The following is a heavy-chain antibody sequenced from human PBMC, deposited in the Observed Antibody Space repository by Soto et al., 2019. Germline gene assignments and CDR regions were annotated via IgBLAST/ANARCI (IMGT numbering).Heavy chain of an antibody. D-gene: IGHD2-15*01. CDR1: GFTFSSYA. CDR2: ISDDGSNK. V-gene: IGHV3-30-3*01. Sequence: PGGSLRLSCAASGFTFSSYAMHWVRQAPGKGLEWVAVISDDGSNKYYADSVKGRFTISRDNSKNTLYLQMNSLRAEDTAGYYCARAGSSVLLSAWFDPWGQGTLVTVSS. CDR3: ARAGSSVLLSAWFDP. J-gene: IGHJ5*02.